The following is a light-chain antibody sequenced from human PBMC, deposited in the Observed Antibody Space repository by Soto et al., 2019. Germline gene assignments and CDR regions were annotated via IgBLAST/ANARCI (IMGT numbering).Light chain of an antibody. Sequence: DIQMTQSPSTLSASVGDGVTITRRASQSIGSWLAWYQQKPGKAPKLLISKATNLQSGVPSRFSGSGSGTDFSLTISSLQPVDSATYYCQQYNDFQYTFGQGTKLEI. CDR1: QSIGSW. CDR3: QQYNDFQYT. J-gene: IGKJ2*01. V-gene: IGKV1-5*03. CDR2: KAT.